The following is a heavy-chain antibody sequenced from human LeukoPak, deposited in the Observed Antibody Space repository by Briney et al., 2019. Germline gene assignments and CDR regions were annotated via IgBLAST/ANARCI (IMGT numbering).Heavy chain of an antibody. CDR1: GFTFSSYA. CDR3: ARERLLRAFDI. D-gene: IGHD2-21*02. V-gene: IGHV3-30-3*01. Sequence: PGRSLRLSCAASGFTFSSYAMHWVRQAPGKGLEWVAVISYDGSNKYYADSVKGRFTISRGNSKNTLYLQMNSLRAEDTAVYYCARERLLRAFDIWGQGTMVTVSS. CDR2: ISYDGSNK. J-gene: IGHJ3*02.